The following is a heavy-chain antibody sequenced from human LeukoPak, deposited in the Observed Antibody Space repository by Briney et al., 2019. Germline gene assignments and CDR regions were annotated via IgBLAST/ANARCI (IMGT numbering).Heavy chain of an antibody. CDR3: ARGVPAAGSIRFDP. Sequence: SETLSPTCAVSGGSITSGNWWSWVRQPPGKGLEWIGEIYHSGSTNYNPSLKSRVTISVDKSKNQFSLILNSVTAADTAVYYCARGVPAAGSIRFDPWGQGTLVTVSS. CDR2: IYHSGST. V-gene: IGHV4-4*02. CDR1: GGSITSGNW. D-gene: IGHD6-13*01. J-gene: IGHJ5*02.